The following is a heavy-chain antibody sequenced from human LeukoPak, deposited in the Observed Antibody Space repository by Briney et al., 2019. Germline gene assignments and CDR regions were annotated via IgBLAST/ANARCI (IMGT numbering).Heavy chain of an antibody. V-gene: IGHV1-18*01. D-gene: IGHD6-19*01. CDR2: ISAYNGNT. Sequence: GASVKVSCKASGHTFTSYGISWVRQAPGQGLEWMGWISAYNGNTNYAQKFQGRVTITADESTSTAYMELSSLRSEDTAVYYCARSDPAVAGLYGMDVWGQGTTVTVSS. CDR1: GHTFTSYG. CDR3: ARSDPAVAGLYGMDV. J-gene: IGHJ6*02.